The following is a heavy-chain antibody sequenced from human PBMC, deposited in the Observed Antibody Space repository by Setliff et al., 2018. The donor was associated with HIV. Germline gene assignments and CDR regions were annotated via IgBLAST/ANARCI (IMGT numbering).Heavy chain of an antibody. CDR2: IFWNSGHT. D-gene: IGHD6-19*01. CDR1: GFTSNDHA. Sequence: GGSLRLSCAASGFTSNDHAIHWVRQIPRKGLEWVSGIFWNSGHTGYADSVKGRFTTSRDNADNSLYLQMNSLRAEDTAVYYCARYALAVPGYHNAFDIWGQGSPGHRLL. CDR3: ARYALAVPGYHNAFDI. J-gene: IGHJ3*02. V-gene: IGHV3-9*02.